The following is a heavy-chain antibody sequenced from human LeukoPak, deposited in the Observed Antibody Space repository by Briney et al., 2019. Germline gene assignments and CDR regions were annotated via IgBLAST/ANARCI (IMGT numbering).Heavy chain of an antibody. CDR2: ISYDGSNK. CDR1: GFTFSSYA. Sequence: PGGSLRLSCAASGFTFSSYAMHWVRQAPGKGLEWVAVISYDGSNKYYADSVKGRFTISRDNAKNSLYLQMNSLRVEDTAVYYCVRALGTGSYWGQGTLVTVSP. J-gene: IGHJ4*02. CDR3: VRALGTGSY. V-gene: IGHV3-30*04. D-gene: IGHD1-1*01.